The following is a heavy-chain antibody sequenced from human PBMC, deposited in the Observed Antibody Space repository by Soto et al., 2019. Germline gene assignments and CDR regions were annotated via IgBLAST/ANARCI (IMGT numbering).Heavy chain of an antibody. CDR3: ASAGGLGAVAADY. CDR1: GGSISSGGYS. CDR2: IYHSGST. D-gene: IGHD6-19*01. Sequence: QLQLQESGSGLVKPSQTLSLTCAVSGGSISSGGYSWSWIRQPPGEGLEWIGYIYHSGSTYYNPSVKSRVTISVDRSKNQFSLKRSSVTAADTAVYYCASAGGLGAVAADYWGQGTLVTVSS. J-gene: IGHJ4*02. V-gene: IGHV4-30-2*01.